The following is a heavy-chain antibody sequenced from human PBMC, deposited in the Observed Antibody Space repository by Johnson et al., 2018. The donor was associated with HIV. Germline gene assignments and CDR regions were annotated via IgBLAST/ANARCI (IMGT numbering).Heavy chain of an antibody. J-gene: IGHJ3*02. CDR1: GFTFSDYY. CDR2: IGSSGSTI. Sequence: VQLVESGGCVVQPGRSLRLSCAASGFTFSDYYMSWIRQAPGKGLEWVSYIGSSGSTIYYADSVKGRFTISRDNAKNSLYLQMNSLRAEDTAVYYCAVLPTYRNDAFDIWGQGTMVTVSS. V-gene: IGHV3-11*04. D-gene: IGHD1-14*01. CDR3: AVLPTYRNDAFDI.